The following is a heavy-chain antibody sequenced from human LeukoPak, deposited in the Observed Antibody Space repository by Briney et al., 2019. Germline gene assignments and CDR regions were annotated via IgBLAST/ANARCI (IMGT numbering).Heavy chain of an antibody. CDR3: ARDRGLAARYDS. CDR2: INPSGGST. CDR1: GYTFTSYS. J-gene: IGHJ4*02. V-gene: IGHV1-46*01. D-gene: IGHD6-6*01. Sequence: ASVKVSCKASGYTFTSYSLHWVRQAPGQGLEWMGVINPSGGSTTYAQKFQGRVTMTSDMSTSTVDMELSSLRSEDTAGYFCARDRGLAARYDSWGQGTLVTVSS.